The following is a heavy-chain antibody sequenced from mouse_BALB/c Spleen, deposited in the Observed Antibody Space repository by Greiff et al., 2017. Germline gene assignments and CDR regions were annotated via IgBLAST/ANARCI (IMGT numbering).Heavy chain of an antibody. D-gene: IGHD2-4*01. CDR2: IYPGGGYT. J-gene: IGHJ1*01. CDR1: GYTFTNYW. CDR3: ARQAMITDFDV. Sequence: QVQLKESGAELVRPGTSVKISCKASGYTFTNYWLGWVKQRPGHGLEWIGDIYPGGGYTNYNEKFKGKATLTADTSSSTAYMQLSSLTSEDSAVYFCARQAMITDFDVWGAGTTVTVSS. V-gene: IGHV1-63*02.